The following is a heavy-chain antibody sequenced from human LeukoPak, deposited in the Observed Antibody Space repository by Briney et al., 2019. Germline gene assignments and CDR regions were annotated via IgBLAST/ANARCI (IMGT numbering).Heavy chain of an antibody. CDR1: GGSISSGDYY. V-gene: IGHV4-30-4*01. D-gene: IGHD3-22*01. CDR3: ASTYYSASSVPDGFDI. Sequence: AQTLSLTCTVSGGSISSGDYYWSWIRQPPGKGLEWIGYMYYSGSTFYNPSLKSRLTISIDTSKNHFSLKLSSVTAADTAVYYCASTYYSASSVPDGFDIWGQGTMVSVSS. CDR2: MYYSGST. J-gene: IGHJ3*02.